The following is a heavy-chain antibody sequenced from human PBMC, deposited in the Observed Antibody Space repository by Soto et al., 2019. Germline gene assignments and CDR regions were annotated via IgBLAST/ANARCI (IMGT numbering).Heavy chain of an antibody. J-gene: IGHJ4*02. V-gene: IGHV4-34*01. Sequence: SETLSLTCAVYGGSFSGYYWSWIRQPPGKGLEWIGEINHSGSTTYNPSLKRRVTKSVDTSKNQFSLRLSSVTAADTAVYYGARGRVEPGYCSGGSCYVDAPNFDYWGQGTLVTVSS. CDR3: ARGRVEPGYCSGGSCYVDAPNFDY. D-gene: IGHD2-15*01. CDR2: INHSGST. CDR1: GGSFSGYY.